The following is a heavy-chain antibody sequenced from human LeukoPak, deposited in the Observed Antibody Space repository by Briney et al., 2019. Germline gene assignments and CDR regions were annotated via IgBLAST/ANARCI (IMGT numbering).Heavy chain of an antibody. Sequence: PSETLSLTCTVSGGSIGSLYWSWIRQSPGKGLEWIGYIHYSGYTYHNPPLTGRVTISVDVSRNQFSLRLTSVTAADTAIYYCASDGGGNWFDPWGQGTLVTVSS. V-gene: IGHV4-59*01. CDR3: ASDGGGNWFDP. D-gene: IGHD3-16*01. CDR2: IHYSGYT. CDR1: GGSIGSLY. J-gene: IGHJ5*02.